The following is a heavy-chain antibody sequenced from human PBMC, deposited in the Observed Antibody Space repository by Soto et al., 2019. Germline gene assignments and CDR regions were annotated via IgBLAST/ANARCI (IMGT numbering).Heavy chain of an antibody. CDR1: GASVSNGY. J-gene: IGHJ5*02. V-gene: IGHV4-59*02. D-gene: IGHD3-22*01. Sequence: QMQLQASGPGLVKPSETLSLTCNVSGASVSNGYWSWIRQPPGKGLEWIGFMYFGGSFNYNPSLRSRATISVATSKNQFSMKLTSVTASDMAVYYCARSYYDSTGFAVDPWGQGTLVTVSS. CDR3: ARSYYDSTGFAVDP. CDR2: MYFGGSF.